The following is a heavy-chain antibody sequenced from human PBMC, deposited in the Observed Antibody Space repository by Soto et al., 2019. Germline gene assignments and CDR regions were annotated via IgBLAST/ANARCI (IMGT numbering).Heavy chain of an antibody. CDR2: FNPILSMS. CDR3: ATSYGSGYRAFDY. J-gene: IGHJ4*02. Sequence: QVQLVQSGAEVKQPGSSVKVSCKASGDTFNFYTINWVRQAPGLGLEWMGRFNPILSMSNSALSLQGRVTLTADKSTSTAYMVLSSLRSEDTAVYYCATSYGSGYRAFDYWGQGVRVTVSS. V-gene: IGHV1-69*02. CDR1: GDTFNFYT. D-gene: IGHD3-10*01.